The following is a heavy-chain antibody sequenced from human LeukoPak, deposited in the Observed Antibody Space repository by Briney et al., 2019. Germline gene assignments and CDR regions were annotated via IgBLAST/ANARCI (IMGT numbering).Heavy chain of an antibody. Sequence: GGSLRLSCAASGFTFSSYEMNWVRQAPGKGLEWVSYISSSGSTIYYADSVKGRFTISRDNAKNSLYLQMNSLRAEDTAVYYCTRVSPNTVTTLQYFDYWGQGTLVTVSP. V-gene: IGHV3-48*03. D-gene: IGHD4-17*01. J-gene: IGHJ4*02. CDR2: ISSSGSTI. CDR3: TRVSPNTVTTLQYFDY. CDR1: GFTFSSYE.